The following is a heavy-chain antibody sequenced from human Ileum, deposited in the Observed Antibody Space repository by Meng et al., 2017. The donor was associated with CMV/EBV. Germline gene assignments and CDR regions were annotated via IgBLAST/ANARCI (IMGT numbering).Heavy chain of an antibody. Sequence: SGFIFDAYGMGWVRQGPGKGLECVSGINGNGGSTAYADSVNGRFTISRDNAKNSLYLQMNSLRSEDTALYYCARGGYSSSSGEYDYWGQGTLVTVSS. V-gene: IGHV3-20*03. J-gene: IGHJ4*02. CDR2: INGNGGST. CDR1: GFIFDAYG. CDR3: ARGGYSSSSGEYDY. D-gene: IGHD6-6*01.